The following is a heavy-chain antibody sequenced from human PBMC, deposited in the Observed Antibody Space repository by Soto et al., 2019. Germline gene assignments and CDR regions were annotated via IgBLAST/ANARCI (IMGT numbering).Heavy chain of an antibody. V-gene: IGHV1-46*01. Sequence: ASVKVSCKASGYTFTSYYMHWVRQAPGQGLEWMGIINPSGGSTSYAQKFQGRVTMTRDTSTSTVYMELSSLRSEDTAVYYYAIMYYYDSSGYHTPFDYWGKGTLVTVSS. CDR1: GYTFTSYY. D-gene: IGHD3-22*01. J-gene: IGHJ4*02. CDR2: INPSGGST. CDR3: AIMYYYDSSGYHTPFDY.